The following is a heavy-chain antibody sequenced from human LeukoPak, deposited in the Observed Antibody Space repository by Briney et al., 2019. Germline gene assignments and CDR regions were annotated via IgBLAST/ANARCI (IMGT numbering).Heavy chain of an antibody. J-gene: IGHJ3*01. CDR1: GASINSGDYY. CDR3: AREKSLEWLGRYRALDV. V-gene: IGHV4-30-4*08. D-gene: IGHD3-3*01. CDR2: IYYSGST. Sequence: PSQTLFLTCTVSGASINSGDYYWSWVRQPPGKGLEWIGYIYYSGSTFYNPSLKSRLPISIDTSKNQFSLKLNSVTAADTAVYYCAREKSLEWLGRYRALDVWGQGTVVTVSS.